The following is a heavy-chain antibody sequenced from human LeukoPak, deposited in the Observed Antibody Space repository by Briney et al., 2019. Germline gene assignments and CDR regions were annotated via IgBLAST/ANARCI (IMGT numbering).Heavy chain of an antibody. V-gene: IGHV4-59*01. J-gene: IGHJ5*02. CDR3: ARDRRYYYGSGSYNWFDP. CDR1: GGSISSYY. Sequence: KASETLSLTCTVSGGSISSYYWSWIRQPPGKGLEWIGYIYYSGSTNYNPSLKSRVTISVDTSKNQFSLKLSSVTAADTAVYYCARDRRYYYGSGSYNWFDPWGQGTLVTVSS. CDR2: IYYSGST. D-gene: IGHD3-10*01.